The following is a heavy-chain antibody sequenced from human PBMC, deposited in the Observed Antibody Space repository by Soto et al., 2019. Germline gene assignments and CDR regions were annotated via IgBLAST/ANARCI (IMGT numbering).Heavy chain of an antibody. CDR2: VNPILDPT. CDR1: GIMSSGYG. V-gene: IGHV1-69*09. Sequence: QEQVVQSGPAMKEPGSSVKVSCRASGIMSSGYGFSWVRQAPGQGLEWVGMVNPILDPTPYAQNLKGRVSLSVDKSRDTAYLEVAGLRLEDTAIYFCAAMKRARLDSWGRGTVVTVSS. D-gene: IGHD6-25*01. J-gene: IGHJ4*02. CDR3: AAMKRARLDS.